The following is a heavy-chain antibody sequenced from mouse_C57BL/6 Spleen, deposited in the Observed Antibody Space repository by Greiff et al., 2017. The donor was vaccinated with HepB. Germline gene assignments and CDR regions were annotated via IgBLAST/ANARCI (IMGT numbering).Heavy chain of an antibody. J-gene: IGHJ3*01. D-gene: IGHD1-1*01. CDR1: GYTFTSYW. CDR2: IDPSDSYT. CDR3: ARYFYGSSPWFAY. Sequence: QVQLQQPGAELVKPGASVKLSCKASGYTFTSYWMQWVKQRPGQGLEWIREIDPSDSYTNYNQKFKGKATLTVDTSSSTAYMQLSSLTSEDSAVYYCARYFYGSSPWFAYWGQGTLVTVSA. V-gene: IGHV1-50*01.